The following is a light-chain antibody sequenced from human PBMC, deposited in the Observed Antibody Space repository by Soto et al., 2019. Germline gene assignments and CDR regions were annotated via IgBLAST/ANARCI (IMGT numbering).Light chain of an antibody. J-gene: IGLJ2*01. Sequence: QSALTQPASVSGSPGQSITLSCTGTSSDIGGYDYVSWYQRHPGKAPKLIIYDVNNRPSGVSNRFSGSKSGNTASLTISGLQAEAEPDYYCTSYASGSSHVVFGGGTKLTVL. CDR1: SSDIGGYDY. CDR2: DVN. CDR3: TSYASGSSHVV. V-gene: IGLV2-14*01.